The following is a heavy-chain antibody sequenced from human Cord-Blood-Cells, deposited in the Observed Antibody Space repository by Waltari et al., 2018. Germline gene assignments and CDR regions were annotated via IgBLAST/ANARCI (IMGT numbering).Heavy chain of an antibody. Sequence: QVQLVQSGAEVKKPGASVKVSCKASGYTFTSYAMHWVRKAPGQRLEWMGWINAGNGNTKYSQKFQGRVTITRDTSASTAYRELSSLRSEDTAVYYCARDGLSGGSGSYYYYYYMDVWGKGTTVTVSS. J-gene: IGHJ6*03. V-gene: IGHV1-3*01. CDR2: INAGNGNT. D-gene: IGHD3-10*01. CDR1: GYTFTSYA. CDR3: ARDGLSGGSGSYYYYYYMDV.